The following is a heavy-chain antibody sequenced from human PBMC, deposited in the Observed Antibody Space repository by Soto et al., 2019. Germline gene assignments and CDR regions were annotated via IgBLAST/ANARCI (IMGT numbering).Heavy chain of an antibody. CDR3: ARDPLETVSTPFDY. J-gene: IGHJ4*02. V-gene: IGHV3-11*01. CDR2: ISTRGGTI. CDR1: GFTFSDYY. Sequence: GGSLRLSCAASGFTFSDYYMIWIRQAPGKGLEWVSSISTRGGTIYYADSVRGRFTISRDNAKNSLFLQMSSLRAEDTAVYYCARDPLETVSTPFDYWGQGTLVTVSS. D-gene: IGHD3-3*01.